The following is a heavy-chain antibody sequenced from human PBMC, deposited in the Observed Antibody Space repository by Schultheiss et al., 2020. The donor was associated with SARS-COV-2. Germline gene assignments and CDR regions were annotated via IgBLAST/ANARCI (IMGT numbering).Heavy chain of an antibody. D-gene: IGHD1-1*01. CDR3: ARGTGGWMTGYYYYYYMDV. V-gene: IGHV4-34*01. CDR2: INHSGST. CDR1: GGSFSGYY. J-gene: IGHJ6*03. Sequence: GSLRLSCAVYGGSFSGYYWSWIRQPPGKGLEWIGEINHSGSTNYNPSLKSRVTISVDTSKNQFSLKLSSVTAADTAVYYCARGTGGWMTGYYYYYYMDVWGKGTTVTVSS.